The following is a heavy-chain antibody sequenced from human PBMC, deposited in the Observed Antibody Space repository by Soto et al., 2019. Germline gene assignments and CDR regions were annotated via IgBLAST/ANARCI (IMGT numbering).Heavy chain of an antibody. CDR1: GFTFSSYG. D-gene: IGHD6-19*01. Sequence: PGRSLRLSCAASGFTFSSYGMHWVRQAPGKGLEWVAVISYDGSNKYYADSVKGRFTISRDNSKNTLYLQMNSLRAEDTAVYYCAKLAVADDRDFDYWGQGTLVTVSS. CDR3: AKLAVADDRDFDY. CDR2: ISYDGSNK. J-gene: IGHJ4*02. V-gene: IGHV3-30*18.